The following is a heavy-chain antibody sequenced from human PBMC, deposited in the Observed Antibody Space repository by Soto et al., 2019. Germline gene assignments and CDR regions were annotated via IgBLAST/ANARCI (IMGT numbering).Heavy chain of an antibody. CDR3: ARVVPGAEAWFGP. CDR2: ISLYSDGT. CDR1: GYTFSNYG. V-gene: IGHV1-18*01. Sequence: SVKVSCRTSGYTFSNYGITWVRQAPGQPLEWLGWISLYSDGTNYAQKFQGRVSMTTDTSTTTAYMELRSLRSDDTAVYYCARVVPGAEAWFGPWGQGTLVTVS. J-gene: IGHJ5*02. D-gene: IGHD2-2*01.